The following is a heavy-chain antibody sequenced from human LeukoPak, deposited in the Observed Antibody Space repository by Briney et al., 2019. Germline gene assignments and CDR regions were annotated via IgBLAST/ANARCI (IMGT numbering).Heavy chain of an antibody. CDR1: GISFNDYY. Sequence: SETLSLTCAVSGISFNDYYWSWVRQTPGRGLEWIGEINHSGYTNDSPSLKSRVTLSIDTSRKQFSLNLRSVTVADTGIYYCTRMTTGHDYWGQGTLVTVSS. D-gene: IGHD4-17*01. J-gene: IGHJ4*02. CDR2: INHSGYT. CDR3: TRMTTGHDY. V-gene: IGHV4-34*01.